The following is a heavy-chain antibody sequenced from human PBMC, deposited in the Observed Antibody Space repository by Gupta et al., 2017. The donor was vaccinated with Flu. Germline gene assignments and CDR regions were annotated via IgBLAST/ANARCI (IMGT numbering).Heavy chain of an antibody. D-gene: IGHD1-26*01. J-gene: IGHJ4*02. V-gene: IGHV3-9*01. Sequence: RQAPGKGLEWVSCISWNSGSIGYADSVKGRFTIARDNAKNSLYLQMNSLRAEDTALYYCAKDIGSYPTGVSYWGQGTLVTVSS. CDR3: AKDIGSYPTGVSY. CDR2: ISWNSGSI.